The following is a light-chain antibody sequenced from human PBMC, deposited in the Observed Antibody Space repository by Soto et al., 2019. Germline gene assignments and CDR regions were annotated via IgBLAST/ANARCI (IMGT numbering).Light chain of an antibody. J-gene: IGKJ4*02. CDR2: DAT. CDR1: QSVGTS. CDR3: QHRSTWPIS. V-gene: IGKV3-11*01. Sequence: DIVLTQSPAILSLSPGDRASLSCRASQSVGTSLAWYKQQPGQPPRLLIHDATYRASGVPDRFRGSGSGTAFSLSISSLEPDDFAVYYCQHRSTWPISFGRGTKVE.